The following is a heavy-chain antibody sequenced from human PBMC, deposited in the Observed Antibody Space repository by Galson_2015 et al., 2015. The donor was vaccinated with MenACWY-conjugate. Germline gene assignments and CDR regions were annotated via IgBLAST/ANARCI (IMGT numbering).Heavy chain of an antibody. CDR3: SKWEAGLKAFDI. J-gene: IGHJ3*02. V-gene: IGHV4-59*01. D-gene: IGHD1-26*01. CDR1: GGSITRYY. CDR2: VHHTGST. Sequence: LSLTCTVSGGSITRYYWNWLRQPPGKGLEWIGYVHHTGSTSYKPSVMSRVTMSVATSNSHFSLKLSSLTAADTAVYYCSKWEAGLKAFDIWGQGTMVTVSS.